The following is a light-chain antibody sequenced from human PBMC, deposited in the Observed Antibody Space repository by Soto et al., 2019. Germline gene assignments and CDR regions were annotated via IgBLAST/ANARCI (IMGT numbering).Light chain of an antibody. Sequence: QSVLTQPASVSGSPRQSITISCTGASSDVGGYTYVSWYQQHPGKAPKLMIYEVNNRPSGVSNRFSGSKSGNTASLTISGLQAEDEADYYCSSYTSSSTLYVFGTGTKATV. J-gene: IGLJ1*01. CDR2: EVN. V-gene: IGLV2-14*01. CDR3: SSYTSSSTLYV. CDR1: SSDVGGYTY.